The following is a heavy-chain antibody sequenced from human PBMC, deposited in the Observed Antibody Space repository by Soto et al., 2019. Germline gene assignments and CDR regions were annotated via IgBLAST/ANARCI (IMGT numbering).Heavy chain of an antibody. D-gene: IGHD3-9*01. CDR2: IYYSGST. Sequence: KPSETLSLTCTVSGGSISSGGYYWSWIRQHPGKGLEWIGYIYYSGSTYYNPSLKSRVTISVDTSKNQFSLKLSSVTAADTAVYYCARGPFRRRYFGADHYYYYYMDVWGKGTTVTVSS. V-gene: IGHV4-31*03. CDR3: ARGPFRRRYFGADHYYYYYMDV. CDR1: GGSISSGGYY. J-gene: IGHJ6*03.